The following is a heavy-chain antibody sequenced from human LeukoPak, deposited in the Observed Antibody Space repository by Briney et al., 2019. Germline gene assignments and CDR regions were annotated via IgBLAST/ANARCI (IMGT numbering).Heavy chain of an antibody. CDR3: AVVVNRWQDLNY. V-gene: IGHV3-30*02. CDR2: IRGDTSGE. D-gene: IGHD2-21*01. Sequence: GGSLRLSCRTSGPAFRDNGIHWVRQAPGKGLEWVSVIRGDTSGEYYADSVKGGFVISRDDSKGSAYLQLNSVTTENTAVYYCAVVVNRWQDLNYWGRGTLVTVSS. CDR1: GPAFRDNG. J-gene: IGHJ4*02.